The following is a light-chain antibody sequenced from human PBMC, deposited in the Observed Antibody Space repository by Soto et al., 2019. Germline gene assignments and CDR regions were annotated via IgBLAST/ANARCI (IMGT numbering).Light chain of an antibody. CDR3: SSCTSISTYV. V-gene: IGLV2-14*01. J-gene: IGLJ1*01. CDR2: DVT. CDR1: SSDVGGYNF. Sequence: QSALTQPASVSGSPGQSITISCTGTSSDVGGYNFVSWYQQHPDKAPKLVIYDVTNRPSGVSNLVSGSKSGNTASLTISGLQAEDEGAYYCSSCTSISTYVFGTGTAVTVL.